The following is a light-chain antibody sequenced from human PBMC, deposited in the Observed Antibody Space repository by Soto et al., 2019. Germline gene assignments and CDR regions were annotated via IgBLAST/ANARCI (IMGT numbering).Light chain of an antibody. J-gene: IGKJ5*01. CDR3: QQYNSYPIT. CDR1: QSISSW. Sequence: DIQMTQSPSTQSASVGDRVTITSRGSQSISSWLAWYQQEPGKAPKILIYKASSLESGVPSRFSGSGSGTEFTLTISSLQPDDFATYYCQQYNSYPITFGQGTRLEIK. CDR2: KAS. V-gene: IGKV1-5*03.